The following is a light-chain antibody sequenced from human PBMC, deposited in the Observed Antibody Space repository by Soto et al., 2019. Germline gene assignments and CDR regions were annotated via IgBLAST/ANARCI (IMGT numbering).Light chain of an antibody. CDR3: QSYDSSLRVV. CDR1: SSDVGGYDY. CDR2: DVT. V-gene: IGLV2-11*01. J-gene: IGLJ2*01. Sequence: QSALTQPRSVSGSPGQSVTISCTGTSSDVGGYDYVSWYQQRPGKAPKLIIYDVTERPSGVPDRFSGSKSGNTASLTISGLQAEDEADYYCQSYDSSLRVVFGGGTKLTVL.